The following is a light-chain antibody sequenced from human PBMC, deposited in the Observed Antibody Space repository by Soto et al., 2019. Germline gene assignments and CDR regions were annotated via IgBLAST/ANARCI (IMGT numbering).Light chain of an antibody. CDR1: SSDVVGYNY. CDR3: SSYASSSTPHYV. CDR2: DVS. J-gene: IGLJ1*01. V-gene: IGLV2-14*01. Sequence: QSALTQPASVSGSPGQSITISCTGTSSDVVGYNYVSWYQQHPGKAPKLMIYDVSNRPSGVSNRFSGSKSGNTAPLTISGLQAEDEADYYCSSYASSSTPHYVFGTGTKVTVL.